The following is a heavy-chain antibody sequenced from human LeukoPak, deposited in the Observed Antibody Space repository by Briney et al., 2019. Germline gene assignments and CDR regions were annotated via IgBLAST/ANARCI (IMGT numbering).Heavy chain of an antibody. CDR3: ARGGYTSGWYVFDY. CDR1: GGSISSSY. D-gene: IGHD6-19*01. V-gene: IGHV4-59*01. J-gene: IGHJ4*02. Sequence: SETLSLTCTVSGGSISSSYWSWIRQPPGKRLEWIGYIYYSGSTNYNPSLKGRVTISVDTSKNQFSLKLSSVTAADTAVYYCARGGYTSGWYVFDYWGQGTLATVSS. CDR2: IYYSGST.